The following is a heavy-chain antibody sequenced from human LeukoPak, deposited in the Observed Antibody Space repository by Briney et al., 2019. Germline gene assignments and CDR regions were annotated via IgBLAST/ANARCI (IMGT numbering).Heavy chain of an antibody. J-gene: IGHJ4*02. D-gene: IGHD5-18*01. Sequence: SGTLSLTCTVSGGSISSSSYYWGWIRQPPGKGLEWIGSIYYSGSTYHNPSLKSRVTISVDTSKNQFSLKLSSVTAADTAVYYCARDGRAMDSFDYWGQGTLVTVSS. CDR1: GGSISSSSYY. CDR2: IYYSGST. V-gene: IGHV4-39*07. CDR3: ARDGRAMDSFDY.